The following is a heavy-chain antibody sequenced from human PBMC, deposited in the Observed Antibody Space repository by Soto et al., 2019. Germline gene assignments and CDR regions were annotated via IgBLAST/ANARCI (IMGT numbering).Heavy chain of an antibody. Sequence: SLTLSLPCRVSGGTIINHCCSWIRQPPGKGLEWIGYIFNSGSTIYSPSLKSRVTLTVDTSKNQFSLRLGSVTVADTAIYYCARGQETYYMDVWGKGTTVTVSS. CDR2: IFNSGST. CDR1: GGTIINHC. V-gene: IGHV4-59*11. J-gene: IGHJ6*03. CDR3: ARGQETYYMDV.